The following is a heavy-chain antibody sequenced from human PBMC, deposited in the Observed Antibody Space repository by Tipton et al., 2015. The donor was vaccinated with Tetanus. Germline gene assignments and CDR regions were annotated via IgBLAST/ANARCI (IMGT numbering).Heavy chain of an antibody. J-gene: IGHJ6*02. V-gene: IGHV4-59*01. CDR1: GGSMNSYY. D-gene: IGHD2-21*01. CDR2: IYYTGST. Sequence: LRLSCTVSGGSMNSYYWSWIRQPPGKGLEWIGYIYYTGSTNYNPSLKSGVTISLDTSKNQFSLKLTSVSAADTAVYYCARLTGHSMDVVDYYYFGMDVWAKGPRSPSP. CDR3: ARLTGHSMDVVDYYYFGMDV.